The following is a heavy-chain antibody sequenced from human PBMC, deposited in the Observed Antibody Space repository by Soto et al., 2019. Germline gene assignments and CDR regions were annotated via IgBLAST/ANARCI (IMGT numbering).Heavy chain of an antibody. Sequence: SLLLSCSASGFTFDDYAMHWVRQAPGKGLEWVSGISWNSGSRVYADSVRGRFTISRDNAKSSLYLEMSSLRAEDTALYYCEKGIVANWNYRGFDYWGQGTLVTVYS. J-gene: IGHJ4*02. CDR3: EKGIVANWNYRGFDY. V-gene: IGHV3-9*01. CDR2: ISWNSGSR. CDR1: GFTFDDYA. D-gene: IGHD1-7*01.